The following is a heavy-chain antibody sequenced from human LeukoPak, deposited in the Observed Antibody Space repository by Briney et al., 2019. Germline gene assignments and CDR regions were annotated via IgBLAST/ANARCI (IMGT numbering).Heavy chain of an antibody. CDR1: GDSVSSNSDA. CDR2: TYYRSSWYN. J-gene: IGHJ4*02. D-gene: IGHD7-27*01. CDR3: ARGTGVFDF. Sequence: QTLSLTCAISGDSVSSNSDAWNWIRQSPSRGLEWLGRTYYRSSWYNDYAVSVKSRIIINPDTSKNHFSLQLNSVAPEDTAIYYCARGTGVFDFWGQGTLVTVSS. V-gene: IGHV6-1*01.